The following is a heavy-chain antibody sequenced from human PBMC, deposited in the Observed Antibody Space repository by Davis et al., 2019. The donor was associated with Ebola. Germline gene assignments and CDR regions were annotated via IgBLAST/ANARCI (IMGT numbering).Heavy chain of an antibody. D-gene: IGHD4-17*01. Sequence: SETLSLTCTVSGGSVSSGSYYWGWIRQPPGEGLQWIGSMYSRGATFYNPSIRSRATISADTSENQFSLRLSSVTAADTAVYYCVRGWPSTVTTDYYAMDAWGKGTTVTVSS. CDR2: MYSRGAT. CDR3: VRGWPSTVTTDYYAMDA. V-gene: IGHV4-39*01. CDR1: GGSVSSGSYY. J-gene: IGHJ6*04.